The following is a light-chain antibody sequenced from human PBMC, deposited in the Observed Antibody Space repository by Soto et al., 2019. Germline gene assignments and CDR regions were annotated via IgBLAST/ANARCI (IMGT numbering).Light chain of an antibody. CDR2: DAS. J-gene: IGKJ1*01. CDR1: QTIHNF. Sequence: DIQMTQSPSTLSASVGDRVTITCRASQTIHNFLAWYQQKPGKAPKLLIYDASNLESGVPSRFSGSGSGTEFTLTVSSLQPDDFATFYCQQFHSFPWTFGQGTKVE. CDR3: QQFHSFPWT. V-gene: IGKV1-5*01.